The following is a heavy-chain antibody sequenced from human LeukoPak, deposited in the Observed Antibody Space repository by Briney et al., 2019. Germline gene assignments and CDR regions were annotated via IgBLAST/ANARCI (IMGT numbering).Heavy chain of an antibody. D-gene: IGHD6-19*01. V-gene: IGHV4-4*02. CDR2: IYHSGST. CDR3: ARSSLGIAVAGTSFDY. Sequence: SGTLSLTCAVPGGSISSSNWWSWVRQPPGKGLEWIGEIYHSGSTNYNPSLKSRVTISVDKSKNQFSLKLSSVTAADTAVYYCARSSLGIAVAGTSFDYWGQGTLVTVSS. J-gene: IGHJ4*02. CDR1: GGSISSSNW.